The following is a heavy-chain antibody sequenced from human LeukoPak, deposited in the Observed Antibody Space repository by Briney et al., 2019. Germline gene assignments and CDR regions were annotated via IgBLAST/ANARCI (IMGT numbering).Heavy chain of an antibody. CDR1: GFTFSSYA. J-gene: IGHJ5*02. CDR3: ARRAVAGSYNWFDP. D-gene: IGHD6-19*01. V-gene: IGHV3-23*01. CDR2: ISGSGGST. Sequence: GGSLRLSCAASGFTFSSYAMSWVRQAPGKGLESVSAISGSGGSTYYADSVKGRFTISRDNSKNTLYLQMNSLRAEDTAVYYCARRAVAGSYNWFDPWGQGTLVTVSS.